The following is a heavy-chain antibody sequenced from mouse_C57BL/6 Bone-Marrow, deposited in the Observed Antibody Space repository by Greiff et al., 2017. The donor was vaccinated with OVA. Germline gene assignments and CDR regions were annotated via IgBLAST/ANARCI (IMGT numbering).Heavy chain of an antibody. CDR2: INPSSGYT. CDR1: GYTFTSYS. J-gene: IGHJ3*01. V-gene: IGHV1-4*01. CDR3: ARSEIYYGYHFAY. Sequence: QVQLQQSGAELARPGASVKMSCKASGYTFTSYSMHWVKQRPGQGLEWIGYINPSSGYTKYNQKFKDKATLTADKSSSTAYMQLSSLTSEDSAVYYCARSEIYYGYHFAYWGQGTLVSVSA. D-gene: IGHD2-2*01.